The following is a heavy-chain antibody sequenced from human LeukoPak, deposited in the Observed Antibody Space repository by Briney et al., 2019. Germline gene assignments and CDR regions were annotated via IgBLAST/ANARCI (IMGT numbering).Heavy chain of an antibody. V-gene: IGHV3-23*01. CDR2: ISGSGGST. J-gene: IGHJ4*02. CDR1: GFTFSSYT. D-gene: IGHD6-19*01. Sequence: GGSLRLSCAASGFTFSSYTMTWVRQAPGKGLEWVSAISGSGGSTYYADSVKGRFTTSRDNSKNTLYLQMNSLRAEDTAVYYCAKGGTRIAVAGTTMFDYWGQGTLVTVSS. CDR3: AKGGTRIAVAGTTMFDY.